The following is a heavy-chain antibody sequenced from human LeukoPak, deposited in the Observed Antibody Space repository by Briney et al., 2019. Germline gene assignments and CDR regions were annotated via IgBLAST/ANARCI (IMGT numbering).Heavy chain of an antibody. CDR3: ARDRVMVYVTDY. J-gene: IGHJ4*02. V-gene: IGHV3-7*01. D-gene: IGHD2-8*01. Sequence: GGSLRLSCAASGFTFSTDWMSWVRQAPGKGLEWVANIKQDGREKYYVDSVKGRFTISRDNAKNSLYLQMNSLRDEDTAVYYCARDRVMVYVTDYWGQGTLVTVSS. CDR2: IKQDGREK. CDR1: GFTFSTDW.